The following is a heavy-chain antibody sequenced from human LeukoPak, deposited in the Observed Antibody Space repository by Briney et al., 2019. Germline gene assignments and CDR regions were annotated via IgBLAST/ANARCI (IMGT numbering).Heavy chain of an antibody. D-gene: IGHD2-15*01. CDR2: IYYSGST. Sequence: TSETLSLTCTVSGGSISSYYWSWIRQPPGKGLEWIGYIYYSGSTNYNPSLKSRVTISVDTSKNQLSLKLSSVTAADTAVYYCAKLLTEDYYYYGMDVWGQGTTVTVSS. CDR1: GGSISSYY. CDR3: AKLLTEDYYYYGMDV. V-gene: IGHV4-59*01. J-gene: IGHJ6*02.